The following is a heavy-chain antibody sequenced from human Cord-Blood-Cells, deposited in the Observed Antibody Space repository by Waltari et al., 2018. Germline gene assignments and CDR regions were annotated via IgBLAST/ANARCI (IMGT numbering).Heavy chain of an antibody. V-gene: IGHV3-33*01. D-gene: IGHD6-6*01. Sequence: QVQLVESGGGVVQPGRSLRLSCAASGFTFSSYGMHWVRQAPGKGLGWVAVIWDDGSNKYYADSVKGRFTISRDNSKNTLYLQMNSLRAEDTAVYYCARANYSSSPFDYWGQGTLVTVSS. J-gene: IGHJ4*02. CDR1: GFTFSSYG. CDR3: ARANYSSSPFDY. CDR2: IWDDGSNK.